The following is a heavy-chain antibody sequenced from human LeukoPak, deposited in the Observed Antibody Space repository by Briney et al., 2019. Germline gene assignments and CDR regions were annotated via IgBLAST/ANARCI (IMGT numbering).Heavy chain of an antibody. D-gene: IGHD6-19*01. J-gene: IGHJ5*02. V-gene: IGHV4-39*07. Sequence: PSETLSLTCTVSGGSISSSSYYRGWIRQPPGKGLEWIGSIYYSGSTYYNPSLKSRVTISVDTSKNQFSLKLSSVTAADTAVYYCARGRSGWFSNWFDPWGQGTLVTVSS. CDR3: ARGRSGWFSNWFDP. CDR2: IYYSGST. CDR1: GGSISSSSYY.